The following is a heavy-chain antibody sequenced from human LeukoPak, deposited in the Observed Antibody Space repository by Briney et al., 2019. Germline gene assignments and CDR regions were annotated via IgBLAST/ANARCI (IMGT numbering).Heavy chain of an antibody. V-gene: IGHV3-7*01. CDR3: AKGPL. Sequence: PGGSLRLSCKTSGLVFSSSWMSWVRQAPGKGLEWVANIKPDASDKYYVDSVEGRFTISRDNAKDSLYLHMNGLRPEDTAVYYCAKGPLWGQGTMVTVSS. J-gene: IGHJ3*01. CDR2: IKPDASDK. CDR1: GLVFSSSW.